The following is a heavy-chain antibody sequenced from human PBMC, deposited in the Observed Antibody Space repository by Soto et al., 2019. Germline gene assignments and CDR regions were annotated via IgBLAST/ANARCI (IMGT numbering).Heavy chain of an antibody. D-gene: IGHD1-1*01. J-gene: IGHJ3*02. CDR1: GGSISSSNW. CDR3: ARSFPGSAVQDAFDI. V-gene: IGHV4-4*02. Sequence: PSETLSLTCAVSGGSISSSNWWSWVRQPPGKGLEWIGEIYHSGSTNYNPSLKSRVTISVDKSKNQFSLKLSSVTAADTAEYYCARSFPGSAVQDAFDIWGQGTMVTVSS. CDR2: IYHSGST.